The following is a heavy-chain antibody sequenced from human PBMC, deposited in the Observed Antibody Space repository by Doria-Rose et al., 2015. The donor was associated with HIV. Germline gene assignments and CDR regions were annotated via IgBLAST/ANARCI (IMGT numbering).Heavy chain of an antibody. D-gene: IGHD5-12*01. CDR2: IIPIFGTR. J-gene: IGHJ2*01. V-gene: IGHV1-69*15. CDR1: GGTFSSYA. CDR3: ARRATMLTGDWCFDL. Sequence: QVQLVQSGTEVKKPGSSVKVSCKASGGTFSSYAITWVRQAPGQGLEWMATIIPIFGTRNYAQKFQGRVTITADESTATAYMELSSLRSEDTAMYYCARRATMLTGDWCFDLWGRGTLVTVSS.